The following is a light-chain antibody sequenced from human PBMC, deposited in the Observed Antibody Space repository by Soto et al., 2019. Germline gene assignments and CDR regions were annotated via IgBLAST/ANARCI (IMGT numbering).Light chain of an antibody. CDR1: QRITNNF. CDR2: GAS. CDR3: QQYGRSPFT. Sequence: EIVLTQSPGALSLSPGERATLSCRASQRITNNFLAWFQQKPGLAPRLLIHGASTRASGVPGRFSGGGSGTDFVLTIIRLEPEDFAVYYCQQYGRSPFTFGQGTKLQIK. J-gene: IGKJ2*01. V-gene: IGKV3-20*01.